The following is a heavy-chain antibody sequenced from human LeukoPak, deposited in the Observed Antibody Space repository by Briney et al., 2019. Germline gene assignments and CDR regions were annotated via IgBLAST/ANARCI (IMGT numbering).Heavy chain of an antibody. CDR3: ARTTSLTASGYDY. Sequence: ASVKVSCKASGYTFTNYHINWVRQAPGQGLEWMGWINPNTGDRGYAQKFQGRVSITSDTSISTAYMELGSPRSEDTAVYSCARTTSLTASGYDYWGQGTLVTVSS. V-gene: IGHV1-8*03. CDR1: GYTFTNYH. CDR2: INPNTGDR. J-gene: IGHJ4*02. D-gene: IGHD4-17*01.